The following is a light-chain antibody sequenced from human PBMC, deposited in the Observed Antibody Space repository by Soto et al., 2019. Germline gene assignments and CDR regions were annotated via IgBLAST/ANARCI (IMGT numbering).Light chain of an antibody. J-gene: IGLJ2*01. CDR2: DVS. V-gene: IGLV2-14*03. CDR1: SSDVGGYNY. Sequence: QSVLTQPASVSGSPGQSITISCTGTSSDVGGYNYVSWYQQHPGKAPKLMIYDVSNRPSGVSNRFSGSKSGNTASLTISGLQAEDEADYYCSSYTINSTPVVFGGGTQLTVL. CDR3: SSYTINSTPVV.